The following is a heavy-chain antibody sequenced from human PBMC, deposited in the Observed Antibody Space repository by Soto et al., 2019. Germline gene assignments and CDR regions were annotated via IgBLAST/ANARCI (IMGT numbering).Heavy chain of an antibody. Sequence: ESGGGVVQPGRSLRLSCAASGFTFSSYAMHWVRQAPGKGLEWVAVISYDGSNKYYADSVKGRFTISRDNSKNTLYLQMNSLRAEDTAVYYCARDLGAAGGYWGQGTLVTVSS. V-gene: IGHV3-30-3*01. CDR2: ISYDGSNK. CDR3: ARDLGAAGGY. J-gene: IGHJ4*02. D-gene: IGHD6-13*01. CDR1: GFTFSSYA.